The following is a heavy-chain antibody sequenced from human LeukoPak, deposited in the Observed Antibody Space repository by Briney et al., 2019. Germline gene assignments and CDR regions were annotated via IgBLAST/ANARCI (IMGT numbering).Heavy chain of an antibody. CDR1: GFTFRTYT. Sequence: GGSLRLSCAASGFTFRTYTMHWVRQAPGKGLEWVSSISTSTSYVSYADSVKGRFTISRDNGKNSLFLQMNSLRPEDTAVYYCARETVHSSDWRINWFDPWGQGTLVTVSS. CDR2: ISTSTSYV. V-gene: IGHV3-21*06. CDR3: ARETVHSSDWRINWFDP. J-gene: IGHJ5*02. D-gene: IGHD6-25*01.